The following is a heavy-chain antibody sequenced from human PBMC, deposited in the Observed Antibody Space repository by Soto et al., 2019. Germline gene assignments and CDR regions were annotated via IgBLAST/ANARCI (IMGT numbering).Heavy chain of an antibody. D-gene: IGHD6-6*01. CDR1: GGSISSSSYY. CDR3: ARGSSEHYYYYYYMDV. J-gene: IGHJ6*03. CDR2: IYYSGST. V-gene: IGHV4-39*01. Sequence: SETLSLTCTVSGGSISSSSYYWGWIRQPPGKGLEWIGSIYYSGSTYYNPSLKSRVTISVDTSKNQFSLRLSSVTAADTAVYYCARGSSEHYYYYYYMDVWGKGTTVTVSS.